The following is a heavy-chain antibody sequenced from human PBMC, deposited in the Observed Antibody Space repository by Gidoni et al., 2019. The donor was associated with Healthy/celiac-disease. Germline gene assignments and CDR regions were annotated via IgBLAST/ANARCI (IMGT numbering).Heavy chain of an antibody. CDR1: GGTFSSYT. V-gene: IGHV1-69*02. J-gene: IGHJ4*02. D-gene: IGHD6-19*01. CDR2: IIPILGIA. CDR3: ARGGAIAVAVFDY. Sequence: QVQLVQSGAAVKKPGSSVKVSCKASGGTFSSYTISWVRQAPGQGLEWMGRIIPILGIANYAQKFQGRVTITADKSTSTAYMELSSLRSEDTAVYYCARGGAIAVAVFDYWGQGTLVTVSS.